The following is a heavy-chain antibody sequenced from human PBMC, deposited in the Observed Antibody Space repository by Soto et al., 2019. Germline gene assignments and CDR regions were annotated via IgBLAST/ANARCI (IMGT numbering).Heavy chain of an antibody. CDR3: ARDMWFGESNPDY. J-gene: IGHJ4*02. V-gene: IGHV1-18*01. CDR1: GYTFTSYG. Sequence: AAVKVSCKASGYTFTSYGSSWVRQAPGQGREWMGWISAYNGNTNYAQKLQGRVTMTTDTSTSTAYMELRSLRSDDTAVYYCARDMWFGESNPDYWGQGTLVTVSS. CDR2: ISAYNGNT. D-gene: IGHD3-10*01.